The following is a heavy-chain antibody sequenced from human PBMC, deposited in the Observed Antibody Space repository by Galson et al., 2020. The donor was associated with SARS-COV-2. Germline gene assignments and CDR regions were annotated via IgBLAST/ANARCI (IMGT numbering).Heavy chain of an antibody. D-gene: IGHD3-22*01. CDR1: GYPFTSYD. CDR2: MNPNSGNT. CDR3: ARGFVGFPGHTYYYDSSGSDAFDI. Sequence: ASVKVSCKASGYPFTSYDINWVRQATGQGLEWMGWMNPNSGNTGYAQKFQGRVTMTRNTSISTAYMELSSLRSEDTAVYYCARGFVGFPGHTYYYDSSGSDAFDIWGQGTMVTVSS. V-gene: IGHV1-8*01. J-gene: IGHJ3*02.